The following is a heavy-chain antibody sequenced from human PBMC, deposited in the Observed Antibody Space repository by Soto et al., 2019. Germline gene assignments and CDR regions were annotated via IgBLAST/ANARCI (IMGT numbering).Heavy chain of an antibody. J-gene: IGHJ4*02. D-gene: IGHD5-12*01. Sequence: QVQLVQSGAEVKKPGASVKVSCKASGYTFTSYGISWVRQAPGQGLEWMGWISAYNGNTKYAQKPQGRVTMTTDTSTSTAYMELRSVRSDETGVNYCARDNGYPSDYWGQGTLVTVSS. CDR3: ARDNGYPSDY. CDR1: GYTFTSYG. V-gene: IGHV1-18*01. CDR2: ISAYNGNT.